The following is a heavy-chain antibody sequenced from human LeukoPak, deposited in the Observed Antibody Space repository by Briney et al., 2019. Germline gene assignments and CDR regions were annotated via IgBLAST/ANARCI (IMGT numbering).Heavy chain of an antibody. CDR3: ARDHLAPGDVASAPFDP. D-gene: IGHD3-3*02. Sequence: ASVKVSCKASGYTFTGYYMHWVRQAPGQGLEWMGRTNPNSGGTNYAQKFQGRVTMTRATSISTAYMELSRLRSDDTAVYYCARDHLAPGDVASAPFDPWGQGTLVTVSS. V-gene: IGHV1-2*06. J-gene: IGHJ5*02. CDR2: TNPNSGGT. CDR1: GYTFTGYY.